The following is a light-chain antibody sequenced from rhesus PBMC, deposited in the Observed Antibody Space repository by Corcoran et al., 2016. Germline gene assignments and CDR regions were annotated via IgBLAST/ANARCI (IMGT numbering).Light chain of an antibody. CDR1: QGISSY. J-gene: IGKJ4*01. V-gene: IGKV1-25*01. CDR3: QQHSSYPLT. Sequence: DIQMTQSPSSLSASVGDRVTITCRASQGISSYIAWYQQKPGKAPKLLIYAASTLQSGVPSRFSGSGSRTDFTFTISSLQPEDFATYSCQQHSSYPLTFGGGTKVELK. CDR2: AAS.